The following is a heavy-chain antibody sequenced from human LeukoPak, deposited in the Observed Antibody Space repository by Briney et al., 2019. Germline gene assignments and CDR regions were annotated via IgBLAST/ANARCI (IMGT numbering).Heavy chain of an antibody. Sequence: PGGSLRLSCVASGFTFISKAMSWVRRAPGKGLEWVSGVLSDGGTTYYADSVKGRFTISRDNPRNTLYLQMNSLRAEDTAVYYCARDEDRFDYWGQGTLVTVSS. J-gene: IGHJ4*02. CDR1: GFTFISKA. CDR2: VLSDGGTT. CDR3: ARDEDRFDY. V-gene: IGHV3-23*01.